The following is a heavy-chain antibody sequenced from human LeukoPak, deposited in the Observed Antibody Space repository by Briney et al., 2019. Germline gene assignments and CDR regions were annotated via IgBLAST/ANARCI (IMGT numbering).Heavy chain of an antibody. CDR1: GFTFRDYF. Sequence: GGSLRLSCVASGFTFRDYFMTWIRQPPGKPLECVSYISTIDGIIYYADSVKDRFTISRDNAKSSLFLQMNNLRAEDTAVYYCAKASWGMDVWGQGSSVIVS. J-gene: IGHJ6*02. CDR2: ISTIDGII. V-gene: IGHV3-11*01. CDR3: AKASWGMDV.